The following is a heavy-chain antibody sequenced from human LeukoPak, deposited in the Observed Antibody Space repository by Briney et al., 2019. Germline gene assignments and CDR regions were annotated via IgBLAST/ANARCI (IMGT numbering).Heavy chain of an antibody. D-gene: IGHD2-2*01. J-gene: IGHJ4*02. CDR2: IYTSGST. Sequence: SQTLSLTCTVSGGSISSGNYYWYWIRQPAGKGLEWIGRIYTSGSTNYNPSLKSRVTISLDTSKNQFSLKLSSVTAADTAVYCCARVAHGDIVVVPAAFPDRWGQGTLVTVSS. CDR3: ARVAHGDIVVVPAAFPDR. CDR1: GGSISSGNYY. V-gene: IGHV4-61*02.